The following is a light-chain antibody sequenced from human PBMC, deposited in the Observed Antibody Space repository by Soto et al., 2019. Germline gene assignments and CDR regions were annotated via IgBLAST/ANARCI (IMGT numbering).Light chain of an antibody. CDR2: LGS. Sequence: DIVMTQSPLSLPVTPGEPASISCRSSQSLLHSNGYNSLDWYLEKPGQSPQLLIYLGSNRASGVPDMFSGRGSGTDFTLKITRVAAEDVGIYYCMQGLQTPELTFGGGTKVEIK. CDR1: QSLLHSNGYNS. V-gene: IGKV2-28*01. CDR3: MQGLQTPELT. J-gene: IGKJ4*01.